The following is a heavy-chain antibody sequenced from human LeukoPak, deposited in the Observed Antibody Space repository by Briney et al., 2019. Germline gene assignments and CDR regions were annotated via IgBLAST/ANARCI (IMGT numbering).Heavy chain of an antibody. J-gene: IGHJ4*02. CDR3: ARGLGSGTSPPFDY. CDR2: MNPNSGNT. Sequence: ASVKVSCKASGYTFTSYDINWVRQATGQGLEWMGWMNPNSGNTGYAQKFQGRVTITRNTSISTAYMELSSLRSEDTAVYYCARGLGSGTSPPFDYWGQGTLVTVSS. CDR1: GYTFTSYD. V-gene: IGHV1-8*03. D-gene: IGHD3-10*01.